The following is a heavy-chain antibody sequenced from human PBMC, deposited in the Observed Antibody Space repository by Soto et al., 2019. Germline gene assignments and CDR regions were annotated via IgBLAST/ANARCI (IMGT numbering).Heavy chain of an antibody. V-gene: IGHV3-9*01. CDR1: GFTFDDYA. D-gene: IGHD3-10*01. Sequence: EVQLVESGGGLVQPGRALRLSCAASGFTFDDYAMHWVRQAPGKGVEWVSGISWNSGSIGYADSVKGRFTISRDNAKNSLYLQMNTLRTDDTALYYCAKDIDPVWFGEYFQHWGQGTLVTVSS. J-gene: IGHJ1*01. CDR3: AKDIDPVWFGEYFQH. CDR2: ISWNSGSI.